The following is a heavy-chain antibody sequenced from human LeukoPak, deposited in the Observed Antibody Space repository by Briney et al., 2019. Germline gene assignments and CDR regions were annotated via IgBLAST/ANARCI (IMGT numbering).Heavy chain of an antibody. Sequence: PSETLSLTCAVSGTSFSSYYWSWIRQPPGKGLEWIGEVNHSGYTNDNPSLKSRVTISVYTSKNQFSLRLRSVTAADTAVYFCARMTTGHDFWGQGTLVTVSP. CDR3: ARMTTGHDF. V-gene: IGHV4-34*01. CDR2: VNHSGYT. D-gene: IGHD4-17*01. CDR1: GTSFSSYY. J-gene: IGHJ4*02.